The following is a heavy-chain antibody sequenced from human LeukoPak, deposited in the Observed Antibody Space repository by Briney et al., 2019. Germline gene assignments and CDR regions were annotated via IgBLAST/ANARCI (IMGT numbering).Heavy chain of an antibody. CDR3: ARSTSAARTNYFDY. V-gene: IGHV4-59*12. CDR2: IYYSGST. J-gene: IGHJ4*02. Sequence: SETLSLTCTVSGGSISSYYWSWIRQPPGKGLEWIGYIYYSGSTNYNPSLKSRVTMSVDTSKNQFSLKLGSVTAADTAVYYCARSTSAARTNYFDYWGQGTLVTVSS. D-gene: IGHD2-2*01. CDR1: GGSISSYY.